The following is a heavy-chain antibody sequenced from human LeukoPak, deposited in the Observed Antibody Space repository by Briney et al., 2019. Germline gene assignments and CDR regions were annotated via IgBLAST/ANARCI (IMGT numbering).Heavy chain of an antibody. V-gene: IGHV4-30-2*01. CDR2: ISHTGST. Sequence: SQTLSLTCTVSDGSISSGAYYWTWIRQPPGKGLEWIGYISHTGSTYYNPSLKSRVTISVDMSKNQFSLKLSSVTAADTAVYYCARVRGGLGEEEFDYWGQGTLVTVSS. CDR3: ARVRGGLGEEEFDY. D-gene: IGHD1-26*01. J-gene: IGHJ4*02. CDR1: DGSISSGAYY.